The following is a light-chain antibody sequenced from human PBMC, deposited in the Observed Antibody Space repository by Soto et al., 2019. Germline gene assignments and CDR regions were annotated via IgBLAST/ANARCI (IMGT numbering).Light chain of an antibody. CDR2: AAS. V-gene: IGKV3-20*01. J-gene: IGKJ1*01. Sequence: EIVLTQSPGTLPLFPGERATLSCRASLSVASNYLAWYQQKPGQAPRLLIYAASGRATGIPDRFSGSGSGTDFTLTISRLEPEDFAVYYCQQYGSAPWTFGQGTKVEIK. CDR1: LSVASNY. CDR3: QQYGSAPWT.